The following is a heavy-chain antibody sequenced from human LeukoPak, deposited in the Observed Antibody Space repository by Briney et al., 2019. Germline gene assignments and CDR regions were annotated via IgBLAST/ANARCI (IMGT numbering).Heavy chain of an antibody. CDR1: GFTFSSYG. J-gene: IGHJ3*02. CDR2: IRYDGSNK. D-gene: IGHD1-26*01. CDR3: LCLLVVGATVDAFDI. Sequence: GGSLRLSCAASGFTFSSYGMHWVRQAPGKGLEWVAFIRYDGSNKYYADSVKGRFTISRDNSKNTLYLQMNSLRAEDTAVYYCLCLLVVGATVDAFDIWGQGTMVTVSS. V-gene: IGHV3-30*02.